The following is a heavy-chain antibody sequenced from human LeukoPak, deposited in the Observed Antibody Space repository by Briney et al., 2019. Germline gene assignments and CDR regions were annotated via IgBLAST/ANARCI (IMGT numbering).Heavy chain of an antibody. CDR2: INSDGSST. Sequence: PGGSLRLSCAASGFTFSSYWMHWVRQAPGKGLVWVSRINSDGSSTSYADSVRGRFTISRDNAKNTLYLQMNSLRAEDTAVYYCATPQNYDSSGTPMDYWGQGTLVTVPS. V-gene: IGHV3-74*01. J-gene: IGHJ4*02. D-gene: IGHD3-22*01. CDR3: ATPQNYDSSGTPMDY. CDR1: GFTFSSYW.